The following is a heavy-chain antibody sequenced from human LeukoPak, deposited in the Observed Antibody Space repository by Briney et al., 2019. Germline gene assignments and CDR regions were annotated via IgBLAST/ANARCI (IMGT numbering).Heavy chain of an antibody. J-gene: IGHJ6*02. V-gene: IGHV3-23*03. CDR1: GFPFSGYA. Sequence: GGSLRLSCAASGFPFSGYAMSWVRQAPRGGLEWVSLIYTGGSTYYADSVKGRFTISRDISKNTLYLQMNSLRADDTAVYYCARGPLTKTDYYYGMDVWGQGTTVTVSS. CDR2: IYTGGST. CDR3: ARGPLTKTDYYYGMDV. D-gene: IGHD3-9*01.